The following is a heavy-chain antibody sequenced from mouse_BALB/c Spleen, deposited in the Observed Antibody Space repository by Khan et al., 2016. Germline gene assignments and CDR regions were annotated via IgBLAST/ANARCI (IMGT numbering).Heavy chain of an antibody. D-gene: IGHD1-1*01. CDR2: IYPGVVET. CDR3: ASYYGSSYDYFDY. V-gene: IGHV1-87*01. CDR1: GYTFPSYW. J-gene: IGHJ2*01. Sequence: QRKQSGAELARPGASVKLSCKASGYTFPSYWMQWVKRGPGRGLEWIGAIYPGVVETRYTEKFKGKAKLTADKASSTSYMQLSSLASEDSAVYYCASYYGSSYDYFDYWGQGTTLTVSS.